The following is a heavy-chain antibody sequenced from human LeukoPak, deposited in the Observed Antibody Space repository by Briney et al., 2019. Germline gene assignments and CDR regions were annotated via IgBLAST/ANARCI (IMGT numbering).Heavy chain of an antibody. CDR1: GSSISSSSYY. CDR3: ARVLLWFGELSFDY. J-gene: IGHJ4*02. CDR2: IYYSGST. V-gene: IGHV4-39*07. D-gene: IGHD3-10*01. Sequence: SETLSLTCTVSGSSISSSSYYWGWIRQPPGKGLEWIGSIYYSGSTYYNPSLKSRVTISVDTSKNQFSLKLSSVTAADTAVYYCARVLLWFGELSFDYWGQGTLVTVSS.